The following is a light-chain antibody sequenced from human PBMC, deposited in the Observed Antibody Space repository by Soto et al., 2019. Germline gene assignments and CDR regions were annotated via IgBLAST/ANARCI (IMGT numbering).Light chain of an antibody. V-gene: IGKV1-9*01. Sequence: DIQLTQSPSFLSASVGDRVTITCRASQGISSYLAWFQQKPGRAPNLLIYGASTLQSGVPSRFSGSGSGTDFTLTISNLQPEDFATCYCQQLNAYPPTFGQGTRLEIK. J-gene: IGKJ5*01. CDR3: QQLNAYPPT. CDR2: GAS. CDR1: QGISSY.